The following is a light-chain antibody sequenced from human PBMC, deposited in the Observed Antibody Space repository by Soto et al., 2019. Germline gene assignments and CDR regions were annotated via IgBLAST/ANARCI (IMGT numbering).Light chain of an antibody. J-gene: IGKJ2*01. Sequence: EIVMTQSPATLSVSPGERAALSCSASQCVSSNFAWYQQKPGQAPRLLIYGASTRATGIPARFSGSGSGTEFTLTISSLQSEDFAVYYCQQYNNWPYTLGQGTKLEIK. V-gene: IGKV3-15*01. CDR2: GAS. CDR3: QQYNNWPYT. CDR1: QCVSSN.